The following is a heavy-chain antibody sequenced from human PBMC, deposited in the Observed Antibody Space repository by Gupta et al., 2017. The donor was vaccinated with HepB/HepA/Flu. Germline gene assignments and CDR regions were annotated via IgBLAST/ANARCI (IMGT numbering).Heavy chain of an antibody. CDR1: GFTFRSYE. CDR2: ISRSGSSI. V-gene: IGHV3-48*03. D-gene: IGHD5-18*01. Sequence: EVQLVEFGGGLVEPGGSLRLSGAASGFTFRSYEMNWVRQAPGKGLGWVSYISRSGSSISYADSVKGRFTISRDNAKNSLYLQMNSLRAEDTAVYYCAREGGYAFDYWGQGTLVTVSS. J-gene: IGHJ4*02. CDR3: AREGGYAFDY.